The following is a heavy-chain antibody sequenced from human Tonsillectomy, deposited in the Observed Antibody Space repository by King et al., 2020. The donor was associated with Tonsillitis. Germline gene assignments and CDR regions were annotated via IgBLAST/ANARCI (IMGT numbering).Heavy chain of an antibody. J-gene: IGHJ6*02. Sequence: VQLVESGAEVKKPGASVKVSCKASGYTFISYGFSWVRQAPGQGLEWMGWINVYNGNTNYAQKLQGRVTMTTDTSTSTAYMELRSLRFDDTAVYYCARDKAVPYYYGLDVWGQGTTVTVSS. V-gene: IGHV1-18*04. D-gene: IGHD6-19*01. CDR2: INVYNGNT. CDR3: ARDKAVPYYYGLDV. CDR1: GYTFISYG.